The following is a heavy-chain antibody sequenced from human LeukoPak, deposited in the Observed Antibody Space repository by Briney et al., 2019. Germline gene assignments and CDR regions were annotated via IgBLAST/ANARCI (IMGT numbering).Heavy chain of an antibody. CDR3: ARGSSSSSFVRGADFDY. CDR1: GGSISSSSYY. CDR2: IYYSGST. Sequence: SETLSLTCTVSGGSISSSSYYWSWIRQPPGKGLEWIGYIYYSGSTNYNPSLKSRVTISVDTSKNQFSLKLSSVTAADTAVYYCARGSSSSSFVRGADFDYWGQGTLVTVSS. J-gene: IGHJ4*02. V-gene: IGHV4-61*01. D-gene: IGHD6-6*01.